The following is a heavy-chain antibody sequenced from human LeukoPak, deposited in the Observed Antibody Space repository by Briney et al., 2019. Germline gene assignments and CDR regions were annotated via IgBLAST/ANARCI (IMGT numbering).Heavy chain of an antibody. CDR1: GFTFSNAW. J-gene: IGHJ4*02. D-gene: IGHD3-10*01. CDR2: IKSKTDGGTT. Sequence: PGGSLRLSCAASGFTFSNAWMSWVRQGPGKGLEWVGRIKSKTDGGTTDYAAPVKGRFTISRDDSKNTLYLRMNSLKTEDTAVYYCTTQRSRITMVRGVIRSDHWGQGTLVTVSS. V-gene: IGHV3-15*01. CDR3: TTQRSRITMVRGVIRSDH.